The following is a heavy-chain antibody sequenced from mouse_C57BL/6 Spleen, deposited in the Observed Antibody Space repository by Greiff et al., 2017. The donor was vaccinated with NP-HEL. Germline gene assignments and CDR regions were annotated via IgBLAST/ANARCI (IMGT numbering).Heavy chain of an antibody. CDR3: ARLKTAQATVYFDY. V-gene: IGHV1-69*01. CDR2: IDPSDSYT. CDR1: GYTFTSYW. J-gene: IGHJ2*01. Sequence: QVQLQQPGAELVMPGASVKLSCKASGYTFTSYWMHWVKQRPGQGLEWIGEIDPSDSYTNYNQKFKGKSTLTVDKSSSTAYMQLSSLTSEDSAVYYCARLKTAQATVYFDYWGQGTTLTVSS. D-gene: IGHD3-2*02.